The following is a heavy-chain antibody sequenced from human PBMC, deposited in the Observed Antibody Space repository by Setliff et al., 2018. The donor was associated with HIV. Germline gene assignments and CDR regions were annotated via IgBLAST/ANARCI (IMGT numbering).Heavy chain of an antibody. CDR3: ARDGPLEGSYRYYYYYMDV. CDR1: GYSISIGYY. V-gene: IGHV4-38-2*02. Sequence: SETLSLTCAVSGYSISIGYYWGWIRQPPGKGLEWIGSIFHAGSTYYNPSLKSRVTLSVDTSKNQFSLKLSSVTAADTAVYYCARDGPLEGSYRYYYYYMDVWGKGTTVTVSS. D-gene: IGHD3-10*01. CDR2: IFHAGST. J-gene: IGHJ6*03.